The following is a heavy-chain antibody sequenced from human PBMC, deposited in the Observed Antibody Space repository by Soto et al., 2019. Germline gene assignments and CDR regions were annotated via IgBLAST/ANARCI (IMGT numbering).Heavy chain of an antibody. V-gene: IGHV3-11*01. D-gene: IGHD6-13*01. Sequence: VQLVESGGGLVKPGGSLRLSCAASGFIFSDYYMNWIRQAPGKGLEWISDISSGGSSKHYADSVKGRFTISRDNAKNSLYLQMNSLRADDTAVYYCARGAAAGGNFDYWGQGTLVTVSS. CDR1: GFIFSDYY. J-gene: IGHJ4*02. CDR2: ISSGGSSK. CDR3: ARGAAAGGNFDY.